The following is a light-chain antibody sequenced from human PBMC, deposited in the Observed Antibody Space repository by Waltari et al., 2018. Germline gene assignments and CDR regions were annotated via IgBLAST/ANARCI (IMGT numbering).Light chain of an antibody. Sequence: QSALTQPASVSGSPGQSITISCTGTSSDVGFYDFVSWFQQHPGKAPKVMIYKANNRPSWVSNAVSDAKSAKTASLTISGLQAEEEADYYCSSYTRRSYWVFGGGTQLTVL. V-gene: IGLV2-14*01. CDR1: SSDVGFYDF. CDR2: KAN. J-gene: IGLJ3*02. CDR3: SSYTRRSYWV.